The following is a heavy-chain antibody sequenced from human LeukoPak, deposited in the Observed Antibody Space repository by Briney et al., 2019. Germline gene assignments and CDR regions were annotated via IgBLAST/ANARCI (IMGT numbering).Heavy chain of an antibody. D-gene: IGHD5-18*01. CDR3: ARAYTAMVVIDY. Sequence: GGSLRLSCAASGFSFSRMYWVRQAPGKGLVWVSRISRDGSITSYAESVKGRISLSRDNAKNSLYLQMNSLRAEDTAVYYCARAYTAMVVIDYWGQGTLVTVSS. CDR2: ISRDGSIT. V-gene: IGHV3-74*01. J-gene: IGHJ4*02. CDR1: GFSFSR.